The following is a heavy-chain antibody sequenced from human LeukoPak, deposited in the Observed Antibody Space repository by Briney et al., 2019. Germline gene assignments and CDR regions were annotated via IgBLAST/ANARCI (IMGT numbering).Heavy chain of an antibody. Sequence: PGGSLRLSCAASGFVFSRHTMNWVRQAPGKGLEWVSSISTSSNYIYYGDSVKGRFTISRDNAKSSLYLQMNSLRAEDTAVYYCARDYYDSSGYYGYYFDYWGQGTLVTVSS. CDR1: GFVFSRHT. D-gene: IGHD3-22*01. CDR3: ARDYYDSSGYYGYYFDY. V-gene: IGHV3-21*01. J-gene: IGHJ4*02. CDR2: ISTSSNYI.